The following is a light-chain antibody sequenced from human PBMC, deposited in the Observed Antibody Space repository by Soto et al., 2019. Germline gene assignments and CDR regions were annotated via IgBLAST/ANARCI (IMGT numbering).Light chain of an antibody. J-gene: IGKJ3*01. CDR3: QQYDNLPAFT. CDR2: DAS. Sequence: DIQMTQSPSSLSASVGDRVTITCQASQDISNYFNWYQQKPGKAPKLLIYDASNLETGVPSRFSGSGSGTDFTFTISSLQHEDIATYYCQQYDNLPAFTFGPGTKVDIK. V-gene: IGKV1-33*01. CDR1: QDISNY.